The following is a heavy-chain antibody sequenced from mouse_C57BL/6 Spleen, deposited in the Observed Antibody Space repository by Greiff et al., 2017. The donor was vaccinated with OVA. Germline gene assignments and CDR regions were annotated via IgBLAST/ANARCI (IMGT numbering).Heavy chain of an antibody. CDR2: IHPNSGST. Sequence: VQLQQSGAELVKPGASVKLSCKASGYTFTSYWMHWVKQRPGQGLEWIGMIHPNSGSTNYNEKFKSKATLTVDKSSSTAYMQLSSLTSEDSAVYYCARHYDYDEGAWFAYWGQGTLVTVSA. CDR1: GYTFTSYW. V-gene: IGHV1-64*01. CDR3: ARHYDYDEGAWFAY. J-gene: IGHJ3*01. D-gene: IGHD2-4*01.